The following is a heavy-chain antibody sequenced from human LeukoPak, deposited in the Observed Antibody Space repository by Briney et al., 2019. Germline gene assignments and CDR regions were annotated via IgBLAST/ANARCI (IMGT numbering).Heavy chain of an antibody. V-gene: IGHV3-21*01. D-gene: IGHD6-13*01. Sequence: GGSLRLTCAASGFTFSSYSMNWVRQAPGKGLEWVSSISSSSYIYYADSVKGRFTISRDNDKNSLYLQMNSLRAEDTAVYYRARSSQQLVQPIDYWGQGTLVTVSS. CDR3: ARSSQQLVQPIDY. CDR1: GFTFSSYS. J-gene: IGHJ4*02. CDR2: ISSSSYI.